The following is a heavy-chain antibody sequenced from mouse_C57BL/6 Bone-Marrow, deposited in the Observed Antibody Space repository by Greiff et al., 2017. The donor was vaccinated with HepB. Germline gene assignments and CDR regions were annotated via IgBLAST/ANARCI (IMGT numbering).Heavy chain of an antibody. CDR3: AREGAWDYLVFAY. CDR2: ISYDGSN. D-gene: IGHD1-1*01. J-gene: IGHJ3*01. Sequence: EVKLQESGPGLVKPSQSLSLTCSVTGYSITSGYYWNWIRQFPGNKLEWMGYISYDGSNNYNPSLKNRISITRDTSKNQFFLKLNSVTTEDTATYYCAREGAWDYLVFAYWGQGTLVTVSA. V-gene: IGHV3-6*01. CDR1: GYSITSGYY.